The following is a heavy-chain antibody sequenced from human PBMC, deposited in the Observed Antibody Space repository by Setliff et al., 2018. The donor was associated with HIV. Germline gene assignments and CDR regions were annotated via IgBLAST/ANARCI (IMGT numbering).Heavy chain of an antibody. J-gene: IGHJ4*02. CDR3: ARPAPRGYSYGHYYFDY. Sequence: SETLSLTCAVSGVSISSSNWWTWVRQPPGKGLEWIGEVSHSAGTNYNPSLKSRVTISVDTSKNQFSLKLSSVTAADTAVYYCARPAPRGYSYGHYYFDYWGQGTLVTVSS. CDR2: VSHSAGT. CDR1: GVSISSSNW. D-gene: IGHD5-18*01. V-gene: IGHV4-4*02.